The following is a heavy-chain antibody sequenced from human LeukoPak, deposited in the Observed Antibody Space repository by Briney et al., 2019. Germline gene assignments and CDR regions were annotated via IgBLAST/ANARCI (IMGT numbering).Heavy chain of an antibody. CDR2: INWNGGST. CDR1: GFTFDDYG. J-gene: IGHJ5*02. V-gene: IGHV3-20*04. D-gene: IGHD6-13*01. CDR3: AKDPWAQDSSSRDWFDP. Sequence: GGSLRLSCAASGFTFDDYGMSWVRQAPGKGLEWVSGINWNGGSTGYADSVKGRFTISRDNAKNSLYLQMNSLRAEDTAVYYCAKDPWAQDSSSRDWFDPWGQGTLVTVSS.